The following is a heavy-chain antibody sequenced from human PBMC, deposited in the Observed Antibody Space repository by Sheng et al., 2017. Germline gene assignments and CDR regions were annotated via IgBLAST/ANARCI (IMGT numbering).Heavy chain of an antibody. V-gene: IGHV1-18*01. CDR3: ASVKLGITIFGVVPRQFDY. J-gene: IGHJ4*02. D-gene: IGHD3-3*01. Sequence: QVQLVQSGAEVKKPGASVKVSCKASGYTFTSYGISWVRQAPGQGLEWMGWISAYNGNTNYAQKLQGRVTMTTDTSTSTAYMELRSLRSDDTAVYYCASVKLGITIFGVVPRQFDYWGQGTLVTVSS. CDR1: GYTFTSYG. CDR2: ISAYNGNT.